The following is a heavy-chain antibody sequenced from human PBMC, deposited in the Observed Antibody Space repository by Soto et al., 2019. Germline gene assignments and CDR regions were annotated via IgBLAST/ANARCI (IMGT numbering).Heavy chain of an antibody. CDR1: GYTFTSYG. Sequence: KVSCKASGYTFTSYGISWVRQAPGQGLEWTGWISAYNGNTNYAQKLQGRVTMPTDTSTSTAYMDPTDTATYYCARTLGSSTLDYWGQGTLVTVSS. CDR2: ISAYNGNT. J-gene: IGHJ4*02. D-gene: IGHD3-10*01. V-gene: IGHV1-18*01. CDR3: SSTLDY.